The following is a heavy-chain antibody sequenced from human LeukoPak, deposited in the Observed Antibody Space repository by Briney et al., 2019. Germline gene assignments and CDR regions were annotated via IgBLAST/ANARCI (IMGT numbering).Heavy chain of an antibody. D-gene: IGHD3-10*01. Sequence: NASETLSLTCTVSDVSISIYYWSWIRQPPGKGLEWIGYVYSSGNTNYSPSLKGRAIISADTSKNQFSLKLTSVTAADTAVYYCARDRELTYWGQGILVTVSS. CDR1: DVSISIYY. J-gene: IGHJ4*02. V-gene: IGHV4-4*08. CDR3: ARDRELTY. CDR2: VYSSGNT.